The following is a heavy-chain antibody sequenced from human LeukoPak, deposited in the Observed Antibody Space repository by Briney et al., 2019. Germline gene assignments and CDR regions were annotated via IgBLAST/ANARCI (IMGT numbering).Heavy chain of an antibody. V-gene: IGHV1-2*06. CDR2: IDPNTGGT. Sequence: ASVKVSCKSSGYTFTVYSIHWVRQAPGQGLEWVGRIDPNTGGTNYAQKFQGRVTMTSDTSISTAYMDLTSLGSDDTALYCCAISIQAPPIPAFDYWGPWTLVTVSS. J-gene: IGHJ4*02. D-gene: IGHD2/OR15-2a*01. CDR1: GYTFTVYS. CDR3: AISIQAPPIPAFDY.